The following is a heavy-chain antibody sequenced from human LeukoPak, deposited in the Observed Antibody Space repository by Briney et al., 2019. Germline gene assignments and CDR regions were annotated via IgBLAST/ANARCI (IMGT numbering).Heavy chain of an antibody. D-gene: IGHD7-27*01. CDR3: ATSLGPFDY. CDR1: GFTLSNYW. CDR2: INPDGSEK. Sequence: GGSLRLSCAASGFTLSNYWMSWVRQAAGKGLGWVANINPDGSEKSYVDSEERRFTISRHNAKKALYLHVNSLRAEYTAVYYCATSLGPFDYWGQGALVTVSS. V-gene: IGHV3-7*02. J-gene: IGHJ4*02.